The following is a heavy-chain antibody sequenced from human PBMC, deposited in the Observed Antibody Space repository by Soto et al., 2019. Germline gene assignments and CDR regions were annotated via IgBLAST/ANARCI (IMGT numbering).Heavy chain of an antibody. V-gene: IGHV1-46*01. CDR3: ARLGALLRYFDWLCALSLDY. CDR2: INPSGGST. CDR1: VYTITSYY. J-gene: IGHJ4*02. Sequence: KESVYTITSYYMHWGRHARVKGIETMGLINPSGGSTSYAQKFLGRVTMTRDTSTSTVYMELSSLRSEDTAVYYCARLGALLRYFDWLCALSLDYWVQGTLVTV. D-gene: IGHD3-9*01.